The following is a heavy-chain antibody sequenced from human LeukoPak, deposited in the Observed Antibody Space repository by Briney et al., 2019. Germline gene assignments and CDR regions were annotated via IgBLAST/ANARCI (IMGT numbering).Heavy chain of an antibody. D-gene: IGHD2-21*02. Sequence: ASVTVSFTASGYTFPSYGISWVRQAPGQGLEWMGWISVYNGNTHYAQKLQGRVTMTTDTSTSTAYMELKSLRSDDTAVYYCARDIAIDCGGDCGFDYWGQGTLVTVSS. CDR2: ISVYNGNT. V-gene: IGHV1-18*01. CDR1: GYTFPSYG. CDR3: ARDIAIDCGGDCGFDY. J-gene: IGHJ4*02.